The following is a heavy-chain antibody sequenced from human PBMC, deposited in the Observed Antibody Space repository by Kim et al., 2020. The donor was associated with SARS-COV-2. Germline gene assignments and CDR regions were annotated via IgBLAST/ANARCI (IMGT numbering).Heavy chain of an antibody. D-gene: IGHD2-15*01. V-gene: IGHV3-23*01. CDR3: ANAEVVDYYYGMDV. CDR1: GFTFSSYA. J-gene: IGHJ6*02. CDR2: ISGSGGST. Sequence: GGSLRLSCAASGFTFSSYAMSWVRQAPGKGLEWVSAISGSGGSTYYADSVKGRFTISRDNSKNTLYLQMNSLRAEDTAVYYCANAEVVDYYYGMDVWGQGTTVTVSS.